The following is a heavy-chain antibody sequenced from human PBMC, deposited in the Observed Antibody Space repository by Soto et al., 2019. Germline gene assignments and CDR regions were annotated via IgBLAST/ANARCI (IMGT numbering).Heavy chain of an antibody. CDR2: ITPLLGAA. CDR1: GGTFSNLA. CDR3: ATDGQRTRFGVGPATYALDG. J-gene: IGHJ6*02. Sequence: QVRLVQSGAEVKKPGSSVNLSCKASGGTFSNLAINWVRQAPGQGLEWMGGITPLLGAAVYAQKFQGRVSILSDEATTTVYKELRSQNPDQTAMYYCATDGQRTRFGVGPATYALDGLGQGTTCTFS. D-gene: IGHD3-3*01. V-gene: IGHV1-69*05.